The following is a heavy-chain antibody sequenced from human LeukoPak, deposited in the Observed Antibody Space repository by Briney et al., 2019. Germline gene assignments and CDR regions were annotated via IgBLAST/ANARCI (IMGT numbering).Heavy chain of an antibody. V-gene: IGHV3-48*03. D-gene: IGHD3-22*01. J-gene: IGHJ3*02. CDR1: GFTFSSYE. CDR3: AVYDSSGYTHDAFDI. Sequence: GGSLRLSCAASGFTFSSYEMNWVRQAPGKGLEWVSYISSSGSTIYHADSVKGRFTISRDNAKNSLYLQMNSLRAEDTAVYYCAVYDSSGYTHDAFDIWGQGTMVTVSS. CDR2: ISSSGSTI.